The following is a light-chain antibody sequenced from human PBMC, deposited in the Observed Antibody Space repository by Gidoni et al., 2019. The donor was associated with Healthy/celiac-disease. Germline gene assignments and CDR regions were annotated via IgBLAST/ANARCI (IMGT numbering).Light chain of an antibody. V-gene: IGKV1-39*01. CDR3: QQGYSTPHT. CDR2: AAS. CDR1: QSISSY. J-gene: IGKJ2*01. Sequence: DIQMTQSPSSLSASVGDRVTITCRASQSISSYLNWYQQKPGKAPKLLIYAASSLQSGVPSRFSGSVSGTDFTLTISSLQPEDFATYYCQQGYSTPHTFGQGTKLEIK.